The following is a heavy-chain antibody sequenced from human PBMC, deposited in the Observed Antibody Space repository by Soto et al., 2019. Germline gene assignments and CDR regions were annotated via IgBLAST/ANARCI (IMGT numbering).Heavy chain of an antibody. J-gene: IGHJ3*02. CDR1: GGSLTSSSFY. CDR2: IYYSGTT. D-gene: IGHD3-10*01. Sequence: KTSETLSLTCIVSGGSLTSSSFYWGWIRQPPGKGLSWIGNIYYSGTTDYNPSLKSRVSVSTDTSRNQLSLTLSSVTAADTAVYYCVRFYGNAFDIWGPGTLVTVSS. CDR3: VRFYGNAFDI. V-gene: IGHV4-39*01.